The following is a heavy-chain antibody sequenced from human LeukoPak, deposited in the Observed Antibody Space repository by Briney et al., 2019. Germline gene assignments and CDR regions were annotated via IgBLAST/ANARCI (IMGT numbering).Heavy chain of an antibody. CDR3: ARLYDGSAYHADHFDY. Sequence: GGSLRLSCAGSGFTFNTYNMNWVRQAPGKGLEWVSSISSSYIYYADSVKGRFTISRDNAKNSLYLQMNSLRAEDTAVYYCARLYDGSAYHADHFDYWGQGTLVTVSS. D-gene: IGHD3-22*01. J-gene: IGHJ4*02. V-gene: IGHV3-21*01. CDR1: GFTFNTYN. CDR2: ISSSYI.